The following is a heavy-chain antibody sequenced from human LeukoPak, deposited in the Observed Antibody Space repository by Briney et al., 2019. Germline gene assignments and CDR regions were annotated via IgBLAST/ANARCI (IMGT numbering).Heavy chain of an antibody. Sequence: SETLSLTCTVSGGSVSSGSYYWSWIRQPPGKGLEWIGYIYYSGSTNYNPSLKSRVTISVDTSKNQFSLKLSSVTAADTAVYYCARAPLQVVVLTTPHNWWFDLWGRGTLVTVSS. V-gene: IGHV4-61*01. CDR2: IYYSGST. J-gene: IGHJ2*01. CDR3: ARAPLQVVVLTTPHNWWFDL. D-gene: IGHD2-21*02. CDR1: GGSVSSGSYY.